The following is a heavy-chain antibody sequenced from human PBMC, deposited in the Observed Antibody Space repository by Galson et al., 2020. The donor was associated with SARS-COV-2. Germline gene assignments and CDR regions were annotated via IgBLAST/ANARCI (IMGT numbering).Heavy chain of an antibody. J-gene: IGHJ4*02. CDR1: GGSFSVYS. D-gene: IGHD6-19*01. V-gene: IGHV4-34*01. CDR3: ARGTYGAVAVEYYYDY. CDR2: VNHSGST. Sequence: SQASETLSLTCAVYGGSFSVYSWTWIRQPPGKGLEWIGEVNHSGSTSYNPSLKSQVTISLDTSKNQFSLKLSSVTAADTAIYFCARGTYGAVAVEYYYDYWGLGTLVTVSS.